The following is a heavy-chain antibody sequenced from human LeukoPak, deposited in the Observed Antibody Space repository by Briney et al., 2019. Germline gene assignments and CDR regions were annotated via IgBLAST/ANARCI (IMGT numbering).Heavy chain of an antibody. CDR2: IFYSGST. D-gene: IGHD4-17*01. J-gene: IGHJ4*02. CDR3: ARTTVTVSHFDY. V-gene: IGHV4-59*08. CDR1: GGSTSHYF. Sequence: SETLSLTCTVSGGSTSHYFWSWIRQPPGKGLEWIGYIFYSGSTNYNPSLKSRVTISVDTSKSQFSLTLNSVTAADTAVYYCARTTVTVSHFDYWGQGILVAVSS.